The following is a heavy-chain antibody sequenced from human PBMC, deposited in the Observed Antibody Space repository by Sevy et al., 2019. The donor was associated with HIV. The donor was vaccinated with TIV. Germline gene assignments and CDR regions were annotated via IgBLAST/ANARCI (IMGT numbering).Heavy chain of an antibody. V-gene: IGHV3-7*01. CDR3: TRAGGDTVVVTTAIGILVMDV. CDR1: GVIFSKYW. CDR2: IKQDGSEQ. Sequence: QLEGSLRLSCAASGVIFSKYWMSWVRQAPGKGLEWVANIKQDGSEQYYVDSVKGRFTISRDNAKNSLYLQMNSLRVEDTAVYYCTRAGGDTVVVTTAIGILVMDVWGQGTTVTVSS. D-gene: IGHD2-2*02. J-gene: IGHJ6*02.